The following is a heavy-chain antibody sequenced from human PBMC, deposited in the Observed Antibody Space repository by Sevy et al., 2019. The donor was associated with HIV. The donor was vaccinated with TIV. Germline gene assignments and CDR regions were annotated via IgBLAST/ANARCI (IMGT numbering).Heavy chain of an antibody. Sequence: GGSLRLSCAASGFTFSNAWMSWVRQAPGKGLEWVGRIKSKTDGGTTDYAAPVKGRFTISRDDSKNTLYLQMNSLKTEDTAVYYCTRCGSRRSFPPDYWGQGTLVTVSS. CDR1: GFTFSNAW. D-gene: IGHD5-12*01. V-gene: IGHV3-15*01. CDR3: TRCGSRRSFPPDY. J-gene: IGHJ4*02. CDR2: IKSKTDGGTT.